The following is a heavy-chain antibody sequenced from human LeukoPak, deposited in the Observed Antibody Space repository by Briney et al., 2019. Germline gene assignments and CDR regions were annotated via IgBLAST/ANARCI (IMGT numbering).Heavy chain of an antibody. Sequence: PSETLSLTCTVSGGSISSSSYYWGWIRQPPGKGLEWIGSIYYSGSTYYNPSLKSRVTISVDTSKNQFSLKLSSVTAADTAVYYCARNRGQDLKDYWGQGTLVTVSS. J-gene: IGHJ4*02. CDR3: ARNRGQDLKDY. CDR1: GGSISSSSYY. V-gene: IGHV4-39*01. D-gene: IGHD3/OR15-3a*01. CDR2: IYYSGST.